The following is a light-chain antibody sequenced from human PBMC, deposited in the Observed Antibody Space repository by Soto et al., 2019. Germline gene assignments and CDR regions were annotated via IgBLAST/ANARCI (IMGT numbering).Light chain of an antibody. CDR1: QSVTSSY. Sequence: EIVLTQSPGTLSLSPGERATLSCRASQSVTSSYLAWYQQKPGQAPRLLIYGASSRATGIPDRFSGSGSGTDFTPTISRLDPEDFAVYYCQQYGSTSMYTFGKGTKLEIK. CDR2: GAS. V-gene: IGKV3-20*01. J-gene: IGKJ2*01. CDR3: QQYGSTSMYT.